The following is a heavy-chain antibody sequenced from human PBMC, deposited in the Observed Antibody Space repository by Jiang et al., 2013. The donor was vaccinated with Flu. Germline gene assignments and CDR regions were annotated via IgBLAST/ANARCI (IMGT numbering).Heavy chain of an antibody. Sequence: TVSGGSISSGDYSWSWIRQPPGKGLEWIGYIYYSGSTYYNPSLKSRVTISVDTSKNQFSLKLSSVTAADTAVYYCARGLDYYDSSGYSHDAFDIWGQGTMVTVSS. V-gene: IGHV4-30-4*01. D-gene: IGHD3-22*01. J-gene: IGHJ3*02. CDR1: GGSISSGDYS. CDR3: ARGLDYYDSSGYSHDAFDI. CDR2: IYYSGST.